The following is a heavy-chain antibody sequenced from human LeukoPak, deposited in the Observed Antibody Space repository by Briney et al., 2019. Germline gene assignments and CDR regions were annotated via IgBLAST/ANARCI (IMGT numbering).Heavy chain of an antibody. CDR1: GGSFSGYY. CDR2: INHSGST. CDR3: ASTTPGVESRAFDI. V-gene: IGHV4-34*01. Sequence: SETLSLTCAVYGGSFSGYYWSWIRQPPGKGLEWIGEINHSGSTNYNPSLKSRVTISVDTSKNQFSLKLSSVTAADTAVYYCASTTPGVESRAFDIWGQGTMVTVSS. J-gene: IGHJ3*02. D-gene: IGHD1-1*01.